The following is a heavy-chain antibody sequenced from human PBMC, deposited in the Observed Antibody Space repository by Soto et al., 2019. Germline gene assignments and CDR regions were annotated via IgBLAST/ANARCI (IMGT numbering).Heavy chain of an antibody. CDR2: ISGNSGSI. V-gene: IGHV3-9*01. CDR1: GFTFDHYA. CDR3: AKGGANYYGSGGWDY. Sequence: GGSLRLSCAASGFTFDHYAMHWVRQAPGKGLEWVSGISGNSGSIGYADSVKGRSTISRDNAKNSLYLQMNSLRAEDTALYYCAKGGANYYGSGGWDYWGQGTPVTVSS. D-gene: IGHD3-10*01. J-gene: IGHJ4*02.